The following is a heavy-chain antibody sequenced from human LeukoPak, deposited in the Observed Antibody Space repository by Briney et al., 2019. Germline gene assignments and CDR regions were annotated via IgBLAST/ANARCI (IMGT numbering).Heavy chain of an antibody. CDR1: GYTFTGYY. D-gene: IGHD3-22*01. Sequence: ASVKVSCKASGYTFTGYYMHWVRQAPGQGLEWMGWINPNSGGTNYAQKFQGRVTMTRDMSISTAYMELSRLRSDDTAVYYCARDGDYYDSSGYLNYWGQGTLVTVSS. V-gene: IGHV1-2*02. CDR2: INPNSGGT. J-gene: IGHJ4*02. CDR3: ARDGDYYDSSGYLNY.